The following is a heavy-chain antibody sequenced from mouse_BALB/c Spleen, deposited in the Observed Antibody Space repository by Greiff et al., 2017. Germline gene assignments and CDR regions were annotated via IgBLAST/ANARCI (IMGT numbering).Heavy chain of an antibody. CDR2: ISYSGST. V-gene: IGHV3-2*02. CDR1: GYSITSDYA. Sequence: EVQLQQSGPGLVKPSQSLSLTCTVTGYSITSDYAWNWIRQFPGNKLEWMGYISYSGSTSYNPSLKSRTSITRDTSKNQFFLQLNSVTTEDTATYYCTRRRYGSHFDYWGQGTTLTVSS. J-gene: IGHJ2*01. CDR3: TRRRYGSHFDY. D-gene: IGHD2-10*02.